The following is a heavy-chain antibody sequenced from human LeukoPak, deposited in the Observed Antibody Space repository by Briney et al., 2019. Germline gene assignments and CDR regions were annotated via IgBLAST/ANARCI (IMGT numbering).Heavy chain of an antibody. V-gene: IGHV3-23*01. CDR2: ISGGGST. CDR1: GFTFSSYA. J-gene: IGHJ4*02. CDR3: AKVGGQQQLVDY. D-gene: IGHD6-13*01. Sequence: PGGSLRLSCPASGFTFSSYAMSWVRQAPGKGLEWVPAISGGGSTYYADSVKGRFTISRDNSKNTLYLQMNSLRAEDTAVYYCAKVGGQQQLVDYWGQGTLVTVSS.